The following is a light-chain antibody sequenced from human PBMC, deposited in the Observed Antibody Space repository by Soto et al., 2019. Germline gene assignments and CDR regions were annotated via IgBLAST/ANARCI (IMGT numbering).Light chain of an antibody. CDR3: RQYNNWPLT. Sequence: EIVMTQSPVTLSVSPGERATLSCRASQSVSSNLAWYQQKPGQAPRLLIYGASTRATGIPARFSGSGSGTEFTLTVSSLQSEDFAVYYCRQYNNWPLTFGGGTKVEIK. V-gene: IGKV3-15*01. CDR1: QSVSSN. J-gene: IGKJ4*01. CDR2: GAS.